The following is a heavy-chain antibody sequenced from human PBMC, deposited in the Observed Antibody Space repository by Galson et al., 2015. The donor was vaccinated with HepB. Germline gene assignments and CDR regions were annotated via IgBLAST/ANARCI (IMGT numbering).Heavy chain of an antibody. V-gene: IGHV1-2*04. CDR2: INPNSGGT. CDR1: GYTFTGYY. D-gene: IGHD6-13*01. CDR3: ARGPALGYSSSGMVGNECFQH. J-gene: IGHJ1*01. Sequence: SVKVSCKASGYTFTGYYMHWVRQAPGQGLEWMGWINPNSGGTNYAQKFQGWVTMTRDTSISTAYMELSRLRSDDTAVYYCARGPALGYSSSGMVGNECFQHRGQGTPVTVSS.